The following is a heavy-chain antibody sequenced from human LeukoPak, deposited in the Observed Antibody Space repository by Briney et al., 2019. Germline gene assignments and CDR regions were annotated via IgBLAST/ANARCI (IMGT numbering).Heavy chain of an antibody. CDR1: GGSISSYY. V-gene: IGHV4-59*01. Sequence: SETLSLTCSVSGGSISSYYWSWIRQPPGKGLEWIGYIYYSGSTNYSPSLKSRVTISVDTSKNQFSLKLSSVTAADTAVYYCARDSYFDYWGQGTLVTVSS. CDR2: IYYSGST. CDR3: ARDSYFDY. J-gene: IGHJ4*02.